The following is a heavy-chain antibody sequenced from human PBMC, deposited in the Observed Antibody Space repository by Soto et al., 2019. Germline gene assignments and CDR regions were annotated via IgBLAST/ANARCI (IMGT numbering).Heavy chain of an antibody. CDR3: TRRGGYYDFWSGYYPYGMDV. CDR1: GFTFSGSA. J-gene: IGHJ6*02. V-gene: IGHV3-73*01. Sequence: PGGSLRLSCAASGFTFSGSAMHWVRQASGKGLEWVGRIRSKANSYATAYAASVKGRFTISRDDSKNTPYLQMNSLKTEDTAVYYCTRRGGYYDFWSGYYPYGMDVWGQGTTVTVSS. D-gene: IGHD3-3*01. CDR2: IRSKANSYAT.